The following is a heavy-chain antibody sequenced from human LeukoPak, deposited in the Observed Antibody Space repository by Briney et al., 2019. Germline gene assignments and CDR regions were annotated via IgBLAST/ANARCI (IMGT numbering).Heavy chain of an antibody. Sequence: SVKVSCKASGFTFTSSAMQWVRQARGQRLEWIGRIVVGSGNTNYAQKFQERVTITRDMSTSTAYMELSSLRSEDTAVYYCAASTEPIHRYSAGVVPTYWYFDLWGRGTLATVSS. J-gene: IGHJ2*01. CDR1: GFTFTSSA. CDR2: IVVGSGNT. D-gene: IGHD1-14*01. CDR3: AASTEPIHRYSAGVVPTYWYFDL. V-gene: IGHV1-58*02.